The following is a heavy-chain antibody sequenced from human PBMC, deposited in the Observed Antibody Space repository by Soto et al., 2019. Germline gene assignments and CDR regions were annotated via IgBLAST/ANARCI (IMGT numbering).Heavy chain of an antibody. Sequence: QMQLVQSGAEVKKPGSSVKVSCKASGGTLSSFINYPINWVRQAPGQGLEWMGGIVPNVGTVNYAQKFQGRVTITADKSTGTAYMELSSLRSEDTALYYWARRDTSGFLRYFDKWGQGTLVTVSS. CDR1: GGTLSSFINYP. V-gene: IGHV1-69*06. CDR3: ARRDTSGFLRYFDK. CDR2: IVPNVGTV. J-gene: IGHJ4*02. D-gene: IGHD3-3*01.